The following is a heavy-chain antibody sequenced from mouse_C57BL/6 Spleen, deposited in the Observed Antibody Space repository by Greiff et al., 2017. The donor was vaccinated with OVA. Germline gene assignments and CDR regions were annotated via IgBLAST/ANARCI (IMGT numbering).Heavy chain of an antibody. D-gene: IGHD2-4*01. Sequence: EVQRVESGGDLVKPGGSLKLSCAASGFTFSSYGMSWVRQTPDKRLEWVATISSGGSYTYYPDSVKGRFTISRDNAKNTLYLQMSSLKSEDTAMYYCARWGDYDGDWFAYWGQGTLVTVSA. J-gene: IGHJ3*01. CDR3: ARWGDYDGDWFAY. CDR2: ISSGGSYT. V-gene: IGHV5-6*01. CDR1: GFTFSSYG.